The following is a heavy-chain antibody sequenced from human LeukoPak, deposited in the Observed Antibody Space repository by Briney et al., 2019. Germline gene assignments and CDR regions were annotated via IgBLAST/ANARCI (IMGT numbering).Heavy chain of an antibody. CDR3: ARGSDYDILTGYYSLFDY. Sequence: GGSLRLSCAASGFTFSTYWMHWVRQAPGKGLVWVSHVKVDGSSTSYADSVKGRFTISRDNSKNTLYLQMNSLRAEDTAVYYCARGSDYDILTGYYSLFDYWGQGTLVTVSS. J-gene: IGHJ4*02. CDR1: GFTFSTYW. V-gene: IGHV3-74*01. D-gene: IGHD3-9*01. CDR2: VKVDGSST.